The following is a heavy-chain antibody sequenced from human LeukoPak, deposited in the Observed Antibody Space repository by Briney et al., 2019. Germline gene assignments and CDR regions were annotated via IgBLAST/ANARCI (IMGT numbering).Heavy chain of an antibody. CDR3: ARVPTVTTYYLDY. J-gene: IGHJ4*02. V-gene: IGHV4-59*01. CDR1: GGSISSYY. D-gene: IGHD4-17*01. Sequence: SETLSLTCTVSGGSISSYYWSWIRQPPGKGLEWIGYIYYSGSTNYNPSLKSRVTISVDTSKNQFSLKLRSVTAADTAVYYCARVPTVTTYYLDYWGQGTLVTVSS. CDR2: IYYSGST.